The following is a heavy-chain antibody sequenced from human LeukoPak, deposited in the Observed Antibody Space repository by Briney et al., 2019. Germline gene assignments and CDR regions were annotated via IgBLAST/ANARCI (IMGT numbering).Heavy chain of an antibody. CDR3: AKSLTKPTPDVFDI. Sequence: SETLSLTCAVYGGSLSGYYSSWIRQPPGKGLEWIGEINHSGSTNYNPSLKSRVTISVDTSKNQFSLKLSSVTAADPAVFYCAKSLTKPTPDVFDIWGQGTKVTVSS. CDR1: GGSLSGYY. D-gene: IGHD4-11*01. CDR2: INHSGST. J-gene: IGHJ3*02. V-gene: IGHV4-34*01.